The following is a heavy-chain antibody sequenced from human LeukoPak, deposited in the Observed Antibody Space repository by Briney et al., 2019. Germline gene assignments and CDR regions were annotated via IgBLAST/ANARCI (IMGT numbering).Heavy chain of an antibody. D-gene: IGHD4-17*01. J-gene: IGHJ4*02. Sequence: KPSETLSLTCTVSGGSISSGGYYWSWIRQHPGKGLEWIVYIYYSGSTYYNPSLKSRVTISVATSKNQFSLKLSSVTAADTAVYYCARAPPTTVTEYYFDYWGQGTLVTVSS. CDR2: IYYSGST. CDR1: GGSISSGGYY. V-gene: IGHV4-31*03. CDR3: ARAPPTTVTEYYFDY.